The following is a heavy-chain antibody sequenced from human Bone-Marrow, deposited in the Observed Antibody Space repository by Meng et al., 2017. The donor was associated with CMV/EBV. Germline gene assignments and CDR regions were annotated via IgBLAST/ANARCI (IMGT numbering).Heavy chain of an antibody. CDR3: ARDPRPGACTGASCDLSLEGWL. J-gene: IGHJ4*01. Sequence: ASVKVSCKASGYTFTGYYMHWVRQAPGQGLEWMGWISAYNGNTNYAQNLQGRVTMTTDIATSTAYMELRSLRSEDTAVYYCARDPRPGACTGASCDLSLEGWLWGQGTLVTVSS. CDR2: ISAYNGNT. CDR1: GYTFTGYY. V-gene: IGHV1-18*04. D-gene: IGHD3-3*01.